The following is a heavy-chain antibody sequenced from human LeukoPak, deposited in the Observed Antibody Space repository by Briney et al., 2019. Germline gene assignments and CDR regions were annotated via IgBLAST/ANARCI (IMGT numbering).Heavy chain of an antibody. D-gene: IGHD5-18*01. V-gene: IGHV3-48*03. CDR1: GFTFSSYE. J-gene: IGHJ4*02. Sequence: PGGSLRLSCAASGFTFSSYEMNWVRQAPGKGLEWVSYISSSGSTIYYADSVKGRFSISRDNAKNSLYLQMNSLRAEDTAVYYCARDRGYNYGFDYWGQRALSSSSQ. CDR2: ISSSGSTI. CDR3: ARDRGYNYGFDY.